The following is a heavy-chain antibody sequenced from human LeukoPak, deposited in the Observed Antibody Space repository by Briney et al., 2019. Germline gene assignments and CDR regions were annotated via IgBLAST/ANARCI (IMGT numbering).Heavy chain of an antibody. CDR3: ARGRMYYDSSGYYYSEYNWFDP. CDR2: IYYSGSS. Sequence: SETLSLTCTVSGGSISSYYWSWIRQPPGKGLEWIGYIYYSGSSNYNPSLKSRVTISVDTSKNQFSLKLSSVTAADTAVYYCARGRMYYDSSGYYYSEYNWFDPWGQGTLVTVSS. D-gene: IGHD3-22*01. J-gene: IGHJ5*02. V-gene: IGHV4-59*12. CDR1: GGSISSYY.